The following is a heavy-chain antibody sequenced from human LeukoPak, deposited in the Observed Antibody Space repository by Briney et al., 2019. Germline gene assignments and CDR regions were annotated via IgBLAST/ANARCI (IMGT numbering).Heavy chain of an antibody. CDR2: INPNSGGT. CDR1: GYTFTGYY. Sequence: ASVKVSCKASGYTFTGYYMHWVRQAPGQGLEWMGWINPNSGGTNYAQKFQGRVTMTRDTSISTAYMELSRLRSDNTAVYYCARVRIAARLFDYWGQGTLVTVSS. J-gene: IGHJ4*02. CDR3: ARVRIAARLFDY. D-gene: IGHD6-6*01. V-gene: IGHV1-2*02.